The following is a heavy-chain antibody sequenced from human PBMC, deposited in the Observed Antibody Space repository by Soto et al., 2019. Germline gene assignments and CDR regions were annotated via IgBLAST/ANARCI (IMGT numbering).Heavy chain of an antibody. CDR2: IGSSGSTI. V-gene: IGHV3-48*03. CDR1: GFTFSSFE. Sequence: LRLSCAASGFTFSSFEMNWVRQAPGKGLEWVSKIGSSGSTIWYADSVKGRFTISRDNARNSLYLQMNSLRGEDTALYYCARATYSSSYYFDSWGQGTLVTVSS. D-gene: IGHD6-6*01. J-gene: IGHJ4*02. CDR3: ARATYSSSYYFDS.